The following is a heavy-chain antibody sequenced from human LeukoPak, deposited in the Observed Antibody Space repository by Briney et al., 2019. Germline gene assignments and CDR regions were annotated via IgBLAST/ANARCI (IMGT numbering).Heavy chain of an antibody. V-gene: IGHV5-51*01. CDR2: LYPADSRT. J-gene: IGHJ4*02. CDR1: GYSFTSYC. Sequence: GESLKISCHAAGYSFTSYCIGWVGPVPGKGLEWMGVLYPADSRTTYSPSFQGQVTITADKAISTAYLQWSSLKASDTAMYYCTRQGRYWGQGTLVTVSS. CDR3: TRQGRY.